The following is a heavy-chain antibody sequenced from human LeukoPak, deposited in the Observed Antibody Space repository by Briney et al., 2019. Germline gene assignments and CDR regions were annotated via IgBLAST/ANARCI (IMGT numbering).Heavy chain of an antibody. D-gene: IGHD6-13*01. CDR2: INHSGST. V-gene: IGHV4-39*07. CDR3: ARWQQLVSFDY. J-gene: IGHJ4*02. Sequence: SETLSLTCTVSGGSISSSNYYWGWIRQPPGKGLEWIGEINHSGSTNYNPSLKSRVTISVDTSKNQFSLKLSSVTAADTAVCYCARWQQLVSFDYWGQGTLVTVSS. CDR1: GGSISSSNYY.